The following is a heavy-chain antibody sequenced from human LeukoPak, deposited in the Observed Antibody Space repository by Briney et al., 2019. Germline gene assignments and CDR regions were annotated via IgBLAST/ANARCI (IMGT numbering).Heavy chain of an antibody. J-gene: IGHJ3*02. CDR2: ISAYNGDT. Sequence: ASVKVSCKASGYTFTNYGITWVRQAPGQGLEWMGWISAYNGDTIYAQKVQGRVTMTTDTSTSTAYMELRSLRSEDTAVYYCARVFEVGDAFDIWGQGTMVTVSS. CDR3: ARVFEVGDAFDI. V-gene: IGHV1-18*01. CDR1: GYTFTNYG.